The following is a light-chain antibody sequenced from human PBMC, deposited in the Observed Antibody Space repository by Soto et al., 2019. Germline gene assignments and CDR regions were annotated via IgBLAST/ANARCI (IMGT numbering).Light chain of an antibody. J-gene: IGKJ5*01. CDR3: QQYNNWPPLT. CDR2: GAS. Sequence: EIVMTQSPATLSVSPGERATLSCRASQSGSSNLAWYQQKLGQAPRLLIYGASTRATGIPARFSGSGSGTEFILTISSLQSEDFAVYYCQQYNNWPPLTFGQGTRLEIK. CDR1: QSGSSN. V-gene: IGKV3D-15*01.